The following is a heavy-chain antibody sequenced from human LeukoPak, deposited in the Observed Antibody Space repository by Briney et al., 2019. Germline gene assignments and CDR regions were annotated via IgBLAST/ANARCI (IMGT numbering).Heavy chain of an antibody. Sequence: ASVKVSCKASGYTFTGYYMHWVRQAPGQGLEWMGCINPNSGGTNYAQKFQGWVTMTRDTSISTAYMELSRLRSDDTAVYYCARDRGSFEFDYWGQGTLVTVSS. D-gene: IGHD1-26*01. CDR3: ARDRGSFEFDY. J-gene: IGHJ4*02. CDR2: INPNSGGT. CDR1: GYTFTGYY. V-gene: IGHV1-2*04.